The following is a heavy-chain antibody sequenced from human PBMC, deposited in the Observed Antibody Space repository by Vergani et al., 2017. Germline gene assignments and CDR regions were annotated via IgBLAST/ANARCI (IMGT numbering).Heavy chain of an antibody. CDR3: ARDCTSGGCPDNYGMDV. V-gene: IGHV3-23*01. Sequence: EVHLLESGGGLVQSGGSLRLSCAASGFTFSNSAVSWVRQAPGRGLAWVSSISGPGLSTYYADSVKGRFSISRDNSKNTVFLQMHSLRAEDTAIYYCARDCTSGGCPDNYGMDVWGKGATVTVSS. CDR2: ISGPGLST. D-gene: IGHD2-8*01. J-gene: IGHJ6*04. CDR1: GFTFSNSA.